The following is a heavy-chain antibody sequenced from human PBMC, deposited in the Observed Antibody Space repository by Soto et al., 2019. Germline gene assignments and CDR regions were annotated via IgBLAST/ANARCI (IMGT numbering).Heavy chain of an antibody. V-gene: IGHV1-69*01. CDR3: ARAGGRHSGGIDY. D-gene: IGHD1-26*01. J-gene: IGHJ4*02. CDR1: GGTFSSYS. Sequence: QVQRVQSGDEVKKPGSSVKVSCKASGGTFSSYSINWVRQAPGQGLEWMGEIIPIFGTANYAQKFQGRVTITADESTSTAYMELSSLRSEDTAVYYCARAGGRHSGGIDYWGQGTLVTVSS. CDR2: IIPIFGTA.